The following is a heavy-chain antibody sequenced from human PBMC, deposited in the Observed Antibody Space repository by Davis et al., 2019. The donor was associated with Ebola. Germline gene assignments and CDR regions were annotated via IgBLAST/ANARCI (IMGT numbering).Heavy chain of an antibody. J-gene: IGHJ6*03. V-gene: IGHV4-59*01. CDR1: GGSISSYY. D-gene: IGHD3-10*01. Sequence: PSETLSLTCTVSGGSISSYYWSWIRQPPGKGLEWIGYIYYSGSTNYNPSLKSRVTISVDTSKNQFSLKLSSVTAADTAVYYCARGAPDYYGSGSYYSYYYYYYMDVWGKGTTVTVSS. CDR2: IYYSGST. CDR3: ARGAPDYYGSGSYYSYYYYYYMDV.